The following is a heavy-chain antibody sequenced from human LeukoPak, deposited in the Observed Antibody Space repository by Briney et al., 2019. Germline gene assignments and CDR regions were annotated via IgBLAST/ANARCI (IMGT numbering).Heavy chain of an antibody. Sequence: GASVKVSCKASGYTFTSYDINWVRQATGQGLEWMGWMNPNSGSTGYAQKFQGRVTITRNTSISTAYMELSSLRSEDTAVYYCARGVRLRFLEWLPDYYYMDVWGKGTTVTVSS. V-gene: IGHV1-8*03. CDR1: GYTFTSYD. CDR2: MNPNSGST. CDR3: ARGVRLRFLEWLPDYYYMDV. J-gene: IGHJ6*03. D-gene: IGHD3-3*01.